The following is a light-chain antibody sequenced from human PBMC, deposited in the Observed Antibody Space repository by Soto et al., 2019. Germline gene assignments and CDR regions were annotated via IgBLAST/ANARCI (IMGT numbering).Light chain of an antibody. CDR2: GAS. Sequence: EVVLAQSPGTLSLSPGERATLSCRASQSVSDRYLAWYQQKPGQAPRLLIYGASSRATGIPDRFSGSGSGTDFTLTISRLEPEDFAMYYCQQHDSSPITFGQGTRLEIK. V-gene: IGKV3-20*01. CDR1: QSVSDRY. J-gene: IGKJ5*01. CDR3: QQHDSSPIT.